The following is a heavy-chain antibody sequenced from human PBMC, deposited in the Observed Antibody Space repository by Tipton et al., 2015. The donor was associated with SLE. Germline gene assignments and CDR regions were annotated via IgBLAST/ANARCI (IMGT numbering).Heavy chain of an antibody. CDR3: AQAHLWGSYRYASDI. CDR2: INHGGST. J-gene: IGHJ3*02. V-gene: IGHV4-59*02. D-gene: IGHD3-16*02. CDR1: GASVSSFC. Sequence: GLVKPSETLSLTCTVSGASVSSFCWNWIRQSPGKGLEWIGEINHGGSTNYNPSLKSRVTISVDTSKNQFSLKLSSVTAADTAVYYCAQAHLWGSYRYASDIWGQGTMVTVSS.